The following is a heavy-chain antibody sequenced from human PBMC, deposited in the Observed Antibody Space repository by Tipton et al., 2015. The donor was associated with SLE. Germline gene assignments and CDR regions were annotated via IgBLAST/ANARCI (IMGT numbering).Heavy chain of an antibody. CDR1: GGSISSGGYY. CDR3: ASGGSGWYFY. Sequence: TLSLTCTVSGGSISSGGYYWSWIRQHPGKGLEWIGYIYYSGSTYYNPSLESRVTISVDTSKNQFSLKLSSVTAADTAVYYCASGGSGWYFYWGQGTLVTVSS. CDR2: IYYSGST. V-gene: IGHV4-31*03. D-gene: IGHD6-19*01. J-gene: IGHJ4*02.